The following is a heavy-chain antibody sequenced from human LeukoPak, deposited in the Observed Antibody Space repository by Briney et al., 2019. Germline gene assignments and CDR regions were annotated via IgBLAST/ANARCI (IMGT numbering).Heavy chain of an antibody. CDR3: ASDLKGPIGINY. D-gene: IGHD2/OR15-2a*01. J-gene: IGHJ4*02. V-gene: IGHV3-21*01. CDR1: GFTFSSYT. CDR2: INNSSTYI. Sequence: GGSLRLSCAASGFTFSSYTMNWVRQAPGKGLEWVSSINNSSTYIYYADSVKGRFTISRDNAKKSLYLQMNSLRAEDTALYYCASDLKGPIGINYWGQGTLVTVSS.